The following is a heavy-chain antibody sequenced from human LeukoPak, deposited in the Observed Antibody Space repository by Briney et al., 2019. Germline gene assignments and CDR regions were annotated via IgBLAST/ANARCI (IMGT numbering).Heavy chain of an antibody. Sequence: SETLSLTCTVSGGSIGSYYWSWIRQPAGKGLEWIGRIYTSGSTNYNPSLKSRVTMSVDTSKNQFSLKLSSVTAADTAVYYCARVGDSMRYHDAFDIWGQGTMVTVSS. CDR1: GGSIGSYY. CDR2: IYTSGST. V-gene: IGHV4-4*07. CDR3: ARVGDSMRYHDAFDI. J-gene: IGHJ3*02. D-gene: IGHD3-9*01.